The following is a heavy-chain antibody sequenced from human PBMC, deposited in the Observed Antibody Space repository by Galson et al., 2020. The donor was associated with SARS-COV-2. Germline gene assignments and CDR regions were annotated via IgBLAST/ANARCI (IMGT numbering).Heavy chain of an antibody. J-gene: IGHJ4*02. CDR2: IKSKTDGGTT. V-gene: IGHV3-15*01. D-gene: IGHD1-26*01. CDR1: GFTFSNAW. CDR3: TTDEMKWGQGGGGGFDY. Sequence: GGSLRLSCAASGFTFSNAWMSWVPQAPGKGLEWAGRIKSKTDGGTTDYAARVKGRFTISRDDSKNTLYQQMNSLKTEDTAVYYCTTDEMKWGQGGGGGFDYWGQGTLVTVSS.